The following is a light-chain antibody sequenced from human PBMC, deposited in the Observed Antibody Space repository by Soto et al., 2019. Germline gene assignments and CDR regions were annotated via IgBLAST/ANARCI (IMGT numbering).Light chain of an antibody. Sequence: QSVLTQPTSASGSPGQSVTISCTGTSSDVGAYNYVSWYQHYSGKAPKLKIYEVNKRPSGVPDRFSGSKSGKTASLTVSGLQPEDEADSPCTSYAGSNIWVFVGGTKLPVL. CDR3: TSYAGSNIWV. V-gene: IGLV2-8*01. CDR1: SSDVGAYNY. J-gene: IGLJ3*02. CDR2: EVN.